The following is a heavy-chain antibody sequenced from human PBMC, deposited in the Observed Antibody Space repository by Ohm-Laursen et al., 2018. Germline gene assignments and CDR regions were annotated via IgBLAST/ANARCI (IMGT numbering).Heavy chain of an antibody. CDR3: ARVREAYTNPYFDH. V-gene: IGHV4-4*07. J-gene: IGHJ4*02. D-gene: IGHD2-2*02. CDR2: IYTSGST. Sequence: SDTLSLTCTVSGGSISSYYWSWIRQPAGKGLEWIGRIYTSGSTNYNPSLKSRVTMSVDTSKNQFSLKLSSVTAADTAVYYCARVREAYTNPYFDHWGQGTLVTVSS. CDR1: GGSISSYY.